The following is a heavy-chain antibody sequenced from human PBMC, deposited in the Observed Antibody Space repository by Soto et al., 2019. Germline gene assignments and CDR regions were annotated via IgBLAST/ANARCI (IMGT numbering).Heavy chain of an antibody. J-gene: IGHJ6*02. V-gene: IGHV4-59*01. D-gene: IGHD1-1*01. Sequence: SETLSLTCTVSGGSISSYYWSWIRQPPGKGLEWIGYINYSGSTNHNPSLKSRVTISVGTSKNQFSLKLSSVTAADTAVYYCARDSGGMDVWGQGTTVTVSS. CDR1: GGSISSYY. CDR2: INYSGST. CDR3: ARDSGGMDV.